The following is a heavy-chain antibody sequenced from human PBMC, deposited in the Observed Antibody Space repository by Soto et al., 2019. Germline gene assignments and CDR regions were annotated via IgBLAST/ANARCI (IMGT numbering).Heavy chain of an antibody. J-gene: IGHJ4*02. CDR1: GFTFSTYT. V-gene: IGHV3-21*01. Sequence: GGSLRLSCGGSGFTFSTYTMNWVRQAPGKGLEWVASITGDRSFTYYADSVKGRFTISRDDAKSSLFLQMNSLRAEDTAVYYCAREGINNYNEYYFDSWGQGTVVTVS. D-gene: IGHD4-4*01. CDR2: ITGDRSFT. CDR3: AREGINNYNEYYFDS.